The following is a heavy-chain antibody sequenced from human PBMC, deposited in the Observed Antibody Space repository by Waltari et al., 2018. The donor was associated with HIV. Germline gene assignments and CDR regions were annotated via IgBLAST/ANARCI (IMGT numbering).Heavy chain of an antibody. D-gene: IGHD1-26*01. CDR1: GGSISSYY. CDR3: ARVHRSHRSPFDY. J-gene: IGHJ4*02. Sequence: QVQLQESGPGLVKPSETLSLTCTVSGGSISSYYWSWIRQPPGKGLEWIGYIYYSGSTNYNPSLKSRVTISVDTSKNQFSLKLSSVTAADTAVYYCARVHRSHRSPFDYWGQGTLVTVSS. V-gene: IGHV4-59*01. CDR2: IYYSGST.